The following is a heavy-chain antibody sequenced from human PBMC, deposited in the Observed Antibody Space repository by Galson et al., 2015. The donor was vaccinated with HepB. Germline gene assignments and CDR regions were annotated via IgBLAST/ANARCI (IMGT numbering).Heavy chain of an antibody. Sequence: PALVKPTQTLTLTCTFSGFSLSTSGMRVSWIRQPPGKALEWLARIDWDDDKFYSTSLKTRLTISKDTSKNQVVLTMTNMDPVDTATYYCARILGGSYHYGMDVWGQGTTVTVSS. V-gene: IGHV2-70*04. D-gene: IGHD3-16*01. CDR1: GFSLSTSGMR. CDR3: ARILGGSYHYGMDV. J-gene: IGHJ6*02. CDR2: IDWDDDK.